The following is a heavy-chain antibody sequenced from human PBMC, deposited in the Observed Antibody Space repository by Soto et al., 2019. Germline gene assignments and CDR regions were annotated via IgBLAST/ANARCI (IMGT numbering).Heavy chain of an antibody. D-gene: IGHD2-2*02. CDR2: IYYSGST. CDR3: ARFPRNCSSTSCYTTIDY. CDR1: GGSISSGGYY. J-gene: IGHJ4*02. V-gene: IGHV4-31*03. Sequence: QVQLQESGPGLVKPSQTLSLTCTVSGGSISSGGYYWSWIRQHPGKGLEWIGYIYYSGSTCYNPSLKSRVTIAVDTSKNQFSLKLSSVTAADTAVYYCARFPRNCSSTSCYTTIDYWGQGTLVTVSS.